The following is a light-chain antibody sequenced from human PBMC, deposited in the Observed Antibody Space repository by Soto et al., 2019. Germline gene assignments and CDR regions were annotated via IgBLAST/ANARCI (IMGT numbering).Light chain of an antibody. CDR3: SSYTDTTTVV. CDR1: SSDIGNYNY. Sequence: QSALTQPASVSGSPGQSITISCTGTSSDIGNYNYVTWYQQHPGKAPKVVIYDVTNRPSGVSNRFSGSKSCNTASLTISGLQAEDEADYYCSSYTDTTTVVFGGGTKLTVL. CDR2: DVT. J-gene: IGLJ3*02. V-gene: IGLV2-14*01.